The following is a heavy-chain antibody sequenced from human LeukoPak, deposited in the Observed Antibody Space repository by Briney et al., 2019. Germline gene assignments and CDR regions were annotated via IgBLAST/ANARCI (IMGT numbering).Heavy chain of an antibody. Sequence: ASVKVSCKASGYTFTGYYLHWVRQAPGQGLEWMGCVNPNSGDTNYAQKFQGSVTMTRDTSISTVYMELSRLRTDDTAVYYCARASGSYWWFDSWGQGTLVTVSS. D-gene: IGHD1-26*01. CDR3: ARASGSYWWFDS. CDR1: GYTFTGYY. J-gene: IGHJ5*01. V-gene: IGHV1-2*02. CDR2: VNPNSGDT.